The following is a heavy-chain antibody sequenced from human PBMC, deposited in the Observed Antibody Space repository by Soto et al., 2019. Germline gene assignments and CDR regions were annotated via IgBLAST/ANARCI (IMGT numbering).Heavy chain of an antibody. Sequence: GGSLRLSCVASGLTFSNSYMHWVRQAPGKGLVWVSHINSEGTATTYADSVKGRFTVSRDNARNTLFLQLTSLRAEDTAVYYCARNLILKGEAFDIWGQGTMVTVSS. CDR1: GLTFSNSY. CDR3: ARNLILKGEAFDI. CDR2: INSEGTAT. J-gene: IGHJ3*02. D-gene: IGHD2-15*01. V-gene: IGHV3-74*01.